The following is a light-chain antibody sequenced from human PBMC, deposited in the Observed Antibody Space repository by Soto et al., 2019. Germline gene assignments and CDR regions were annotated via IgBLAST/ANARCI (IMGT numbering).Light chain of an antibody. J-gene: IGKJ5*01. Sequence: IVLTQSPATLALSPGERATLSYRASQSVSNYLAWYQQKPGQAPRLLIYDVSKRATGIPPRFSGSGSGTDFTLTISSLEPEDFAVYYCHQRSSWPITFGQGTRLEIK. CDR3: HQRSSWPIT. CDR1: QSVSNY. CDR2: DVS. V-gene: IGKV3-11*01.